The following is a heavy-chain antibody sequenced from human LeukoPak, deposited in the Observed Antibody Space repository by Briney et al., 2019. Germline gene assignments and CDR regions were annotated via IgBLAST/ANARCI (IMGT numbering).Heavy chain of an antibody. D-gene: IGHD3-3*01. CDR1: GGTFSSYA. Sequence: GASVKVSCKASGGTFSSYAISWVRQAPGQGLEWMGGIIPIFGTANYAQKFQGRVTITADESTSTAYMELSSLRSEDTAVYYCARAGAIFGVVKHYYYYYMDVWGKGTTVTVSS. J-gene: IGHJ6*03. CDR3: ARAGAIFGVVKHYYYYYMDV. CDR2: IIPIFGTA. V-gene: IGHV1-69*13.